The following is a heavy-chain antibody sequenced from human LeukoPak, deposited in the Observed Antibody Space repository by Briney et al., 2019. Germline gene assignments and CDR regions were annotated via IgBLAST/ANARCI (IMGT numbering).Heavy chain of an antibody. CDR3: AKASWELNFDY. Sequence: GGSLRLSCAASGFTFDDYAMHWVRQGSGKSLEWVSLINENGDIAYYGDSVRGRFTVSRDNAKNSLYLQMNSLTTEDTALYYCAKASWELNFDYWGQGTLVTVSS. CDR1: GFTFDDYA. J-gene: IGHJ4*02. D-gene: IGHD1-26*01. V-gene: IGHV3-43*02. CDR2: INENGDIA.